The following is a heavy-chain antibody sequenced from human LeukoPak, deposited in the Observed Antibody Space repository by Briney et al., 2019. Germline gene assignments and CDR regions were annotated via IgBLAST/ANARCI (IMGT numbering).Heavy chain of an antibody. CDR3: ARAAYSSTWYSRYFDL. D-gene: IGHD6-13*01. Sequence: GGSLRLSCAASGFTFSSYSMNWVRQAPGKGLEWVSSISSSSTYIYYADSVKGRFTISRDNAKNSLYLQMNSLRAEDTAVYYCARAAYSSTWYSRYFDLWGRGTLVTVSS. J-gene: IGHJ2*01. CDR2: ISSSSTYI. CDR1: GFTFSSYS. V-gene: IGHV3-21*01.